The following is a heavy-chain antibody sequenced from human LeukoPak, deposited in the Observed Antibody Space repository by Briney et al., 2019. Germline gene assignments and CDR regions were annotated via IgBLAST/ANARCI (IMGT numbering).Heavy chain of an antibody. V-gene: IGHV3-7*01. CDR1: GFTLSSYW. Sequence: PGGSLRLSCAASGFTLSSYWMCWVRQAPGEGLEWVANIKQDGSEKYYVDSVKGRFTISRDNAKNSLYLQMNSLRAEDTAVYYCARDFSEVVPAASLDYWGQGTLVTVSS. CDR2: IKQDGSEK. J-gene: IGHJ4*02. CDR3: ARDFSEVVPAASLDY. D-gene: IGHD2-2*01.